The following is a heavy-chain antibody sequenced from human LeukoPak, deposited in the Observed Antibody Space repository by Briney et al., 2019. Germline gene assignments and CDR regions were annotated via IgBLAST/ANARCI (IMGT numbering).Heavy chain of an antibody. CDR3: ARIIVGALGYFDL. D-gene: IGHD1-26*01. Sequence: SETLSLTCTVSGYSISSGYYWGWIRQPPGKGLEWIGSIYHSGSTYYNPSLKSRVTISVDTSKNQFSLKLSSVTAADTAVYYCARIIVGALGYFDLWGRGTLVTVSS. CDR2: IYHSGST. CDR1: GYSISSGYY. V-gene: IGHV4-38-2*02. J-gene: IGHJ2*01.